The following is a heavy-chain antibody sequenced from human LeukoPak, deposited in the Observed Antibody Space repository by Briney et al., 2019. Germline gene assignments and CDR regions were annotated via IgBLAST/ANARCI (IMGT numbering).Heavy chain of an antibody. CDR3: ASVGWFGELFVDY. CDR1: GFTFSSYS. Sequence: GGSLRLSCAASGFTFSSYSMNWVRQAPGKGLEWVSSISSSSSYIYYADSVKGRFTIPRDNAKNSLYLQMNSLRAEDTAVYYCASVGWFGELFVDYWGQGTLVTVSS. CDR2: ISSSSSYI. V-gene: IGHV3-21*01. J-gene: IGHJ4*02. D-gene: IGHD3-10*01.